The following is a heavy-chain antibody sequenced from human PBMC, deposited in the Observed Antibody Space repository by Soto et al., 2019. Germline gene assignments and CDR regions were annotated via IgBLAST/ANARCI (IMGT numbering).Heavy chain of an antibody. J-gene: IGHJ4*02. CDR2: ISWNSGSI. Sequence: EVQLVESGGGLVQPGRSLRLSCAASGFTFDDYAMHWVRQAPGKGLEWVSGISWNSGSIGYADSVKGRFTISRDNAKNSLYLQMNSLRAEDTALYYCAKGGADSGYDYFDSWGQGTLVTVSS. V-gene: IGHV3-9*01. CDR3: AKGGADSGYDYFDS. D-gene: IGHD5-12*01. CDR1: GFTFDDYA.